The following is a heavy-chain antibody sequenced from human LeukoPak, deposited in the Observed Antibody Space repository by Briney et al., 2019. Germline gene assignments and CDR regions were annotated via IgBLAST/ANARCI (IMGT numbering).Heavy chain of an antibody. CDR3: ARDFMYSGDCAGC. Sequence: GGSLRLSCVASGFIFSSYWMHWVRHAPGKGLVWVSRINTDGSSTSYADSVKGRFTISRDNAKNTLYLQMNSLRAEDTAVYYCARDFMYSGDCAGCWGQGTLVTVSS. V-gene: IGHV3-74*01. CDR2: INTDGSST. D-gene: IGHD6-25*01. J-gene: IGHJ4*02. CDR1: GFIFSSYW.